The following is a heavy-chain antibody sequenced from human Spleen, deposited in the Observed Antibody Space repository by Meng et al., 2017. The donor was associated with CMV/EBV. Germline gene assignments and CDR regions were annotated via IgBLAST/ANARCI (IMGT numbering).Heavy chain of an antibody. Sequence: QLLQSGAEVKKPGSSVKVSCKASGGTFSSYAISWVRQAPGQGLEWMGGIIPIFGTANYAQKFQGRVTITADESTSTAYMELSSLRSEDTAVYYCAKVPLWFGELWYFDYWGQGTLVTVSS. CDR3: AKVPLWFGELWYFDY. CDR1: GGTFSSYA. D-gene: IGHD3-10*01. CDR2: IIPIFGTA. V-gene: IGHV1-69*12. J-gene: IGHJ4*02.